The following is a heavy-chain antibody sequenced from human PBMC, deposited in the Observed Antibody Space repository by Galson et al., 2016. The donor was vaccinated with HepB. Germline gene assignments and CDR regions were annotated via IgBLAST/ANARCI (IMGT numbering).Heavy chain of an antibody. J-gene: IGHJ6*03. D-gene: IGHD3-9*01. CDR2: ISGSGGT. V-gene: IGHV3-23*01. CDR3: AKHPDYDIVTAYYMDA. CDR1: GFTFSSYA. Sequence: SLRLSCAASGFTFSSYAMSWVRQAPGKGLEWVSAISGSGGTNYADSVKGRFTISRDKSKNTLYLQMNRLRAEDTAVYYCAKHPDYDIVTAYYMDAWGKGTTVTVSS.